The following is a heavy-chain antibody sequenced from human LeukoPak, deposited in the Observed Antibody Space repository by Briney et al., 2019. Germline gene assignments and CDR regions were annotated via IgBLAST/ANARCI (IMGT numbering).Heavy chain of an antibody. CDR1: GFTFSSYG. Sequence: GGSLRLSCAASGFTFSSYGMHWVRQAPGKGLEWVAFIRYDGSNKYYADSVKGRFTISRDNSKNTLYLQMNSLRAEDTAVYYCAKDLYGSGSLFDYWGQGTLVTVSS. CDR2: IRYDGSNK. CDR3: AKDLYGSGSLFDY. J-gene: IGHJ4*02. V-gene: IGHV3-30*02. D-gene: IGHD3-10*01.